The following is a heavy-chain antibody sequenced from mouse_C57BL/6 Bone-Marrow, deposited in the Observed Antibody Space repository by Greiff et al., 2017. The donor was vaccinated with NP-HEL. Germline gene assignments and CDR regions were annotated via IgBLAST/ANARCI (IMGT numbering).Heavy chain of an antibody. V-gene: IGHV1-55*01. J-gene: IGHJ4*01. CDR2: IYPGSGST. CDR1: GYTFTSYW. CDR3: ARGDDYYRGYDARDY. D-gene: IGHD2-3*01. Sequence: QVQLQQPGAELVKPGASVKMSCKASGYTFTSYWITWVKQRPGQGLEWIGDIYPGSGSTNYNEKFKSKSTLTVDTSSSTAYMQLSSLTSEDSAVYYCARGDDYYRGYDARDYWGQGTSVTVSS.